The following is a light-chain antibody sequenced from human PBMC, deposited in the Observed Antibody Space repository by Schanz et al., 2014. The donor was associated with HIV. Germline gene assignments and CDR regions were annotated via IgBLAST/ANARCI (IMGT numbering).Light chain of an antibody. CDR2: AAS. Sequence: EIVLTQSPGSLSLSPGGRATLSCGASQRLSSAYLAWYQQKPGQAPRLLIYAASTRATGIPARFSGSGSGTEFTLTITSLQSEDFALYYCQQYDKWPPYTFGQGTKLDIK. CDR3: QQYDKWPPYT. J-gene: IGKJ2*01. CDR1: QRLSSAY. V-gene: IGKV3-15*01.